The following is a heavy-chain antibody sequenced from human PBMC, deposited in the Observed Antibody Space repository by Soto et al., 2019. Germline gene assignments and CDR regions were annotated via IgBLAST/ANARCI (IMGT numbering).Heavy chain of an antibody. CDR2: ISWNSGSI. D-gene: IGHD6-13*01. J-gene: IGHJ6*03. CDR3: AKAGSSSWYYYMDV. CDR1: GFTFDDYA. V-gene: IGHV3-9*01. Sequence: GGSLRLSCAASGFTFDDYAMHWVRQAPGKGLEWVSGISWNSGSIGYADSVKGRFTISRDNAKNSLYLQMNSLRAEDTALYYCAKAGSSSWYYYMDVWGKGTTVTVSS.